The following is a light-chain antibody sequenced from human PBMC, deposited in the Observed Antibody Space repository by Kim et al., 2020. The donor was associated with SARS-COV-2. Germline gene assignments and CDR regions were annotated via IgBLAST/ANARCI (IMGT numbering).Light chain of an antibody. CDR2: EDN. Sequence: TVTISCTRSSGSIASTYVQWYQQRPGSAPATVIYEDNQRPSGVPDRFSGSIDSSSNSASLTISGLKTEDEADYFCQSYDDSNQVFGGGAQLTVL. CDR1: SGSIASTY. J-gene: IGLJ3*02. V-gene: IGLV6-57*03. CDR3: QSYDDSNQV.